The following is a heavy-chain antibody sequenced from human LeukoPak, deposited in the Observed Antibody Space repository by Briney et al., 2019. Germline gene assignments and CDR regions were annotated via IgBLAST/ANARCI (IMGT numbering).Heavy chain of an antibody. CDR1: GGSTSSYY. D-gene: IGHD4-17*01. J-gene: IGHJ3*02. V-gene: IGHV4-59*08. CDR3: ARWPVTMDAFDI. CDR2: IYYTGST. Sequence: SDTLSLTCTVSGGSTSSYYWNWIRQPPGKGLEWMGYIYYTGSTNYNPSLKSRVTISVDTSKNQFSLKLSSVTAADTAVYYCARWPVTMDAFDIWGQGTMVTVSS.